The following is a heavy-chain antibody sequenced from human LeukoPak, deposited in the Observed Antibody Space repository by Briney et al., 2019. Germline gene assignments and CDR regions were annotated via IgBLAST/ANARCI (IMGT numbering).Heavy chain of an antibody. Sequence: ASVKVSCKVSGYTLTELSIHWVRQAPGEGLEWVGGFDPENGDTIYAQKFQGRVTMTQEPSTDTAYMELSRLRSDDTAVYYCAREYCSSTSCQGDYNWFDPWGQGTLVTVSS. J-gene: IGHJ5*02. CDR3: AREYCSSTSCQGDYNWFDP. CDR1: GYTLTELS. V-gene: IGHV1-24*01. CDR2: FDPENGDT. D-gene: IGHD2-2*01.